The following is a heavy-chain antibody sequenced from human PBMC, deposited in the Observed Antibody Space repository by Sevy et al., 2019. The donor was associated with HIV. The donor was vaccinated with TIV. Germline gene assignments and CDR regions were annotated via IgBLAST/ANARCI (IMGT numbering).Heavy chain of an antibody. CDR3: ARVAIAAAGTIAYYYYYMDV. D-gene: IGHD6-13*01. J-gene: IGHJ6*03. CDR1: GGSISSYY. Sequence: SETLSLTCTVSGGSISSYYWSWIRQPPGKGLEWIGYIYYSGSTNYNPSLKSRVTISVDTSKNQFSRKLSSVTAADTAVYYCARVAIAAAGTIAYYYYYMDVWGKGTTVTVSS. CDR2: IYYSGST. V-gene: IGHV4-59*01.